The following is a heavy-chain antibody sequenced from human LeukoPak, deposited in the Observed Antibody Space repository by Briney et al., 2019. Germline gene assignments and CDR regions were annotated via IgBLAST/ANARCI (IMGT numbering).Heavy chain of an antibody. D-gene: IGHD3-3*01. Sequence: HPGGSLSPPWAAPGSILRPFPILWAGKPPGRGRGWAPLIGGVGITIYYADSVKGRFTISRDNSKNTLYLQMNSLRAEGTALYYCAKEAPYYDFWSGYRSGGMDVWGQGTTVTVSS. CDR2: IGGVGITI. CDR1: GSILRPFP. J-gene: IGHJ6*02. V-gene: IGHV3-23*01. CDR3: AKEAPYYDFWSGYRSGGMDV.